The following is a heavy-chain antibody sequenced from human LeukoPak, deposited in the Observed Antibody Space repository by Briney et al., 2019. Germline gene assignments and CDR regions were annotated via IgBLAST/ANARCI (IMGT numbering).Heavy chain of an antibody. CDR2: INHSGST. CDR1: GGSFSGYY. Sequence: SETLSLTCAVYGGSFSGYYWSWIRQPPGKGLEWIGEINHSGSTNYNPSLESRVTISVDTSKNQFSLKLSSVTAADPAVYYCARGVHSSSWYYVVYFDYWGQGTLVTVSS. CDR3: ARGVHSSSWYYVVYFDY. J-gene: IGHJ4*02. V-gene: IGHV4-34*01. D-gene: IGHD6-13*01.